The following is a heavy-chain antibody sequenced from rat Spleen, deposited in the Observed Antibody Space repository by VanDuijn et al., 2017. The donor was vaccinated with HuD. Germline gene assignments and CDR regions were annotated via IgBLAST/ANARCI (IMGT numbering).Heavy chain of an antibody. J-gene: IGHJ2*01. CDR2: ITSAGST. Sequence: VQLKESGPGLVQPSQTLSLTCTVSGFSLTSYHVHWVRQPPGKGLEWMGYITSAGSTNYHPSLKSRISLTRDTSKNQFFLQLNSVTTEDTATYYCARYFGGDYSSYMRGFDYWGQGVMVTVSS. CDR1: GFSLTSYHV. V-gene: IGHV3-3*01. D-gene: IGHD1-2*01. CDR3: ARYFGGDYSSYMRGFDY.